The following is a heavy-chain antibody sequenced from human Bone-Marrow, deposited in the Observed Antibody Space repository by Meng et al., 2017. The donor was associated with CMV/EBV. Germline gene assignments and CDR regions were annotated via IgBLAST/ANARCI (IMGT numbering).Heavy chain of an antibody. J-gene: IGHJ4*02. CDR2: IVVGSGNT. D-gene: IGHD3-3*01. Sequence: SVKVSCKASGFTFTSSAVQWVRQARGQRLEWIGWIVVGSGNTNYAQKLQGRVTMTTDTSTSTAYMELRSLRSDDTAVYYCARDPGAYYDFWSGWDYWGQGTLVTVSS. V-gene: IGHV1-58*01. CDR1: GFTFTSSA. CDR3: ARDPGAYYDFWSGWDY.